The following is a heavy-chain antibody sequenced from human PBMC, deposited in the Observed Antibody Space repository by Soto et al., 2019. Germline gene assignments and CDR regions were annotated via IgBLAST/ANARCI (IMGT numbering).Heavy chain of an antibody. V-gene: IGHV4-34*12. CDR1: NSSLGAFH. D-gene: IGHD3-16*01. Sequence: SETLSLTCAIYNSSLGAFHWTWIRQPPGKGLEWIGELIHGGSTNYNPSLKSRVTFSLDTSKNQFSLQLMSVTAADTAVYYCARSPLSYDYVRQTWREVGDSFDIWGRGTLVT. CDR2: LIHGGST. J-gene: IGHJ3*02. CDR3: ARSPLSYDYVRQTWREVGDSFDI.